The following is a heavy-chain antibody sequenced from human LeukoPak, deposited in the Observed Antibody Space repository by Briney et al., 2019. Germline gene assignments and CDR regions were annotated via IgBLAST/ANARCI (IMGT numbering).Heavy chain of an antibody. V-gene: IGHV3-30*04. CDR1: GFTFSCYA. D-gene: IGHD3-3*01. CDR2: ISYDGSNK. Sequence: GRSLRLSCAASGFTFSCYAMHWVRQAPGKGLEWVAVISYDGSNKYYADSVKGRFTISRDNSKNTLYLQMNSLRAEDTAVYYCARDDFWSGYYTEDWGQGTLVTVSS. J-gene: IGHJ4*02. CDR3: ARDDFWSGYYTED.